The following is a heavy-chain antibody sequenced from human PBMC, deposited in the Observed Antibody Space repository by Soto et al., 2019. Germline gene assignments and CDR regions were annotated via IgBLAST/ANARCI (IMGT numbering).Heavy chain of an antibody. J-gene: IGHJ6*02. D-gene: IGHD1-20*01. CDR1: GFTFSSYG. V-gene: IGHV3-30*18. CDR3: AKNLTGTGNFGMDV. CDR2: ISYDGSNK. Sequence: QVQLVESGGGVVQPGRSLRLSCAASGFTFSSYGMHWVRQAPGKGLEWVAVISYDGSNKYYADSVKGRFTISRDNSKNPVYLQMNSLRAEDTGVEYRAKNLTGTGNFGMDVWGQGTTVTVS.